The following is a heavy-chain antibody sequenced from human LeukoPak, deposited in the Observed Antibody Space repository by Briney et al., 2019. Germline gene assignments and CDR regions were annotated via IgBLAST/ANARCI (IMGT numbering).Heavy chain of an antibody. CDR1: GGSVSSGSYY. V-gene: IGHV4-61*01. CDR2: IYYSGST. D-gene: IGHD2-2*02. CDR3: ARVYEALDAFDI. J-gene: IGHJ3*02. Sequence: PSETLSLTCTVSGGSVSSGSYYWSWIRQPPGKGLEWIGYIYYSGSTNNNPSLKSRVTISADTSKNQFSLKLSSVTAADTAVYYCARVYEALDAFDIWGQGTMVTVSS.